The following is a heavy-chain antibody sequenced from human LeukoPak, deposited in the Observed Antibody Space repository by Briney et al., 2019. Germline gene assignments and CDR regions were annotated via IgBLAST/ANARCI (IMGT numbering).Heavy chain of an antibody. CDR1: GFTFSSYS. CDR2: ISSSSSTT. D-gene: IGHD6-19*01. J-gene: IGHJ4*02. CDR3: ARDLLFWSYSSGWHVSDY. Sequence: PGGSLRLSCAASGFTFSSYSMNWVRQAPGKGLEWVSYISSSSSTTYYADSVKGRFTISRDNAKNSLYLQMNSLRAEDTAVYYCARDLLFWSYSSGWHVSDYWGQGTLVTVSS. V-gene: IGHV3-48*01.